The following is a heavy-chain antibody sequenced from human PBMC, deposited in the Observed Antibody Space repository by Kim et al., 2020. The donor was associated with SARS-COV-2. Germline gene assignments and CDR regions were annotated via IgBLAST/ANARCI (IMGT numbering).Heavy chain of an antibody. V-gene: IGHV3-7*03. CDR2: IKQDGSEK. J-gene: IGHJ4*02. CDR3: ARVSDWAVASFDY. D-gene: IGHD6-19*01. CDR1: GFTFSSYW. Sequence: GGSLRLSCAASGFTFSSYWMSWVRQAPGKGLEWVANIKQDGSEKYYVDSVKGRFTISRDNAKNSLYLQMNSLRAEDTAVYYCARVSDWAVASFDYWGQGTLVTVSS.